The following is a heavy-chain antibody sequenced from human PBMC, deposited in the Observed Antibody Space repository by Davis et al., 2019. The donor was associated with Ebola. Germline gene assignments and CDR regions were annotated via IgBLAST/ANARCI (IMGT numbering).Heavy chain of an antibody. D-gene: IGHD2-8*01. Sequence: GESLKISCAASGFTVSSNYMSWVRQAPGKGLEWVSVIYSGGSTYYADSVKGRFTISRDNSKNTLYLQMNSLRAEDTAVYYCARADNIVLMVYATWGHGTLVTVSS. V-gene: IGHV3-66*01. CDR1: GFTVSSNY. CDR3: ARADNIVLMVYAT. CDR2: IYSGGST. J-gene: IGHJ5*01.